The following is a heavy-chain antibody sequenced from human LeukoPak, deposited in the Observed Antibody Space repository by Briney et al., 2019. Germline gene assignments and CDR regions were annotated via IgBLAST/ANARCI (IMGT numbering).Heavy chain of an antibody. V-gene: IGHV1-8*01. CDR1: GYTFTTYD. D-gene: IGHD3-10*01. J-gene: IGHJ4*02. CDR2: MNPNSGNT. CDR3: ARANYYGSGKKDLDY. Sequence: ASVKVSCKASGYTFTTYDINWVRQATGQGLEWMGWMNPNSGNTGHAQKFQGRVTMTRNTSMCTAYMELSSLRSEDTAVYYCARANYYGSGKKDLDYWGQGTLVTVSS.